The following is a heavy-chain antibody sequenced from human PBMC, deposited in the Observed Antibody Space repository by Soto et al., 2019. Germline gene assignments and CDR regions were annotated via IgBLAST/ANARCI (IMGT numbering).Heavy chain of an antibody. Sequence: GESLKISCKASGYNFASHWIGWVRQMPGEGLEWMGVIYPSDSDIRYSPSFQGKVTISADKSITTAYLQWSSLKAADTAMYYCVRSGTSSGRFSDYWGQGTLVTVSS. CDR3: VRSGTSSGRFSDY. J-gene: IGHJ4*02. D-gene: IGHD2-15*01. V-gene: IGHV5-51*01. CDR2: IYPSDSDI. CDR1: GYNFASHW.